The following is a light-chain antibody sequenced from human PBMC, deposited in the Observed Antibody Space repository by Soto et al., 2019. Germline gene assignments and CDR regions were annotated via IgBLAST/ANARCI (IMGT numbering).Light chain of an antibody. CDR3: QQLNSYPLP. J-gene: IGKJ4*01. CDR1: QGISSY. Sequence: IQLTQSPSSLSASVGDRVTITCRASQGISSYLAWYQQKPGKAPKLLIYAASTLQSGVPSRFSGSGSGTDFTLTISSLQPEDFGTYYCQQLNSYPLPVGGGTKVDIK. V-gene: IGKV1-9*01. CDR2: AAS.